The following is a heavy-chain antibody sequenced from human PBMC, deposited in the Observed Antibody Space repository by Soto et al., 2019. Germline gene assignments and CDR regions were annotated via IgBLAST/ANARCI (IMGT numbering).Heavy chain of an antibody. V-gene: IGHV4-30-4*01. Sequence: SETLSLTCTVSGGSISSGDYYWSWIRRPPGKGLEWIGYIYYSGSTYYNPSLKSRVTISVDTSKNQFSLKLSSVTAADTAVYYCARSSDYGDYGYWGQGTLVTVSS. CDR2: IYYSGST. J-gene: IGHJ4*02. D-gene: IGHD4-17*01. CDR3: ARSSDYGDYGY. CDR1: GGSISSGDYY.